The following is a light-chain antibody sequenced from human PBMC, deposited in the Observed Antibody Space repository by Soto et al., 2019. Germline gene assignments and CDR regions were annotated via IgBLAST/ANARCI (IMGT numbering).Light chain of an antibody. CDR2: DAS. J-gene: IGKJ1*01. V-gene: IGKV1-39*01. CDR3: QQSYSTPQT. CDR1: QSTSRY. Sequence: DIQMTQSPSSLAASVGDRVTITCRASQSTSRYLNWYQQKPGKTPKLLIYDASSLQRGVPSRITGSGSGTDFTLTISSLQPEDFATYYCQQSYSTPQTFGQGTKVEIK.